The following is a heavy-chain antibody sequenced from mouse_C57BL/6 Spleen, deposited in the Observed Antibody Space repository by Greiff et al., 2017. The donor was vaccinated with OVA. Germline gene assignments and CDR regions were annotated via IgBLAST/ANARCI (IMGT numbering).Heavy chain of an antibody. D-gene: IGHD1-1*01. V-gene: IGHV1-82*01. CDR2: IYPGDGDT. J-gene: IGHJ2*01. CDR3: ARETRVVDKDY. Sequence: QVQLKESGPELVKPGASVKISCKASGYAFSSSWMNWVKQRPGKGLEWIGRIYPGDGDTNYNGKFKGKATLTADKSSSTAYMQLSSLTSEDSAVYCCARETRVVDKDYWGQGTTLTVSS. CDR1: GYAFSSSW.